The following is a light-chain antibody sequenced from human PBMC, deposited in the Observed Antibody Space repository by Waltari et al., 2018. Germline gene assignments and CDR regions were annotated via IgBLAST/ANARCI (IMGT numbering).Light chain of an antibody. J-gene: IGLJ2*01. CDR3: SSYTTTSAII. CDR2: DVS. CDR1: SSDVGGYNY. Sequence: QSALTQPASVSGSPGQSITISCTGTSSDVGGYNYVAWYQQYPGKAPKLILFDVSRWPSGVSNRFSGYKSGNTASLTISGLQAEDEADYYCSSYTTTSAIIFGGGTTLTVL. V-gene: IGLV2-14*03.